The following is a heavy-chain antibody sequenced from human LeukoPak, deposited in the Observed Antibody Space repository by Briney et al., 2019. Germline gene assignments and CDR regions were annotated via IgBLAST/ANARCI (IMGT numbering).Heavy chain of an antibody. J-gene: IGHJ4*02. D-gene: IGHD4-17*01. CDR3: ARGVDYGDYVSPYYSDY. V-gene: IGHV4-59*01. CDR2: IYYSGST. CDR1: GGSISSYY. Sequence: SETLSLTCTVSGGSISSYYWSWIRQPPGKGLEWIGYIYYSGSTNYNPSLKSRVTISVDTSKNQFSLKLSSVTAADTAVYYCARGVDYGDYVSPYYSDYWGQGTLVTVSS.